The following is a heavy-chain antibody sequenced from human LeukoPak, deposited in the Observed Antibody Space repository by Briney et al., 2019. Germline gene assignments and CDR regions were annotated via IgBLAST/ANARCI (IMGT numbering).Heavy chain of an antibody. CDR2: INPNSGGT. V-gene: IGHV1-2*06. J-gene: IGHJ6*03. Sequence: ASVKVSCKASGYTFTGYYMHWVRQAPGQGLEWMGRINPNSGGTNYAQKFQGRVTMTRDTSISTAYMELSRLRSDDTAVYYCARGQEWLLYYYYYYMDVWGKGTTVTASS. D-gene: IGHD3-3*01. CDR1: GYTFTGYY. CDR3: ARGQEWLLYYYYYYMDV.